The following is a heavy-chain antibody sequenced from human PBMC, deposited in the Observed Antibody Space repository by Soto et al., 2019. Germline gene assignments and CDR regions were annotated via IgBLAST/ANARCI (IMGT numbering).Heavy chain of an antibody. CDR1: GFTFSCYY. CDR2: ISYDGSDE. J-gene: IGHJ6*02. D-gene: IGHD2-2*02. Sequence: GGSLRLSCAASGFTFSCYYMHWVRQAPGKGLEWVALISYDGSDEYYADSVKGRFTVSRDNSKNTLYLQMNSLQVEDTAIYYCAKHLEYTPSDGMDVWGQGTTVTVSS. CDR3: AKHLEYTPSDGMDV. V-gene: IGHV3-30*18.